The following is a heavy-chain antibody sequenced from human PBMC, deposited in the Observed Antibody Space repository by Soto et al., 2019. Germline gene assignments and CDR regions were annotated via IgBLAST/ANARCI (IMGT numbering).Heavy chain of an antibody. V-gene: IGHV4-61*08. Sequence: PSETLSLTCTVSGGSIDSGDYYWSWIRQPPGKGLEWIGYVYYSGTTNYNPFLKSRVTLSLDKSKNQFSLKMNSVTAADTAVYYCASSKNRGVSFDYWGQGALVTVSS. CDR1: GGSIDSGDYY. J-gene: IGHJ4*02. CDR3: ASSKNRGVSFDY. D-gene: IGHD3-10*01. CDR2: VYYSGTT.